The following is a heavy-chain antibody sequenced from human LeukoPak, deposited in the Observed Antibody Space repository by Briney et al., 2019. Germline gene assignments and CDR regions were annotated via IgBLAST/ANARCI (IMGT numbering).Heavy chain of an antibody. V-gene: IGHV3-30*02. D-gene: IGHD5-12*01. J-gene: IGHJ4*02. CDR1: GFTFSSYG. CDR3: AKDFPPWGNGATIAVGY. Sequence: GGSLRLSCAASGFTFSSYGMHWVRQAPGKGLEWVAFIRYDGSNKYYADSVKGRFTISRDNSKNTLYLQMNSLRAEDTAVYYCAKDFPPWGNGATIAVGYWGQGTLVTVSS. CDR2: IRYDGSNK.